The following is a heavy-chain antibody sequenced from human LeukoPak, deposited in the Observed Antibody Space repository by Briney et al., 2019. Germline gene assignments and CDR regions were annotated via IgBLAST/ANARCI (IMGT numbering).Heavy chain of an antibody. D-gene: IGHD1-26*01. CDR3: AVGATARFDY. J-gene: IGHJ4*02. CDR1: GGSFSGYY. CDR2: INHSGST. V-gene: IGHV4-34*01. Sequence: SETLSLTCAVYGGSFSGYYWSWIRQPPGKGLEWIGEINHSGSTNYNPSLKSRVTISVDTSKNQFSLKLSSVTAADTAVYYCAVGATARFDYWGQGTLVTVSS.